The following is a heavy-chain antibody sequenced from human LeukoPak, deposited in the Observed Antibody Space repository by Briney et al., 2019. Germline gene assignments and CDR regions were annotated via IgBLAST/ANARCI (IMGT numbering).Heavy chain of an antibody. CDR3: ARVAAAVPDQ. J-gene: IGHJ5*02. V-gene: IGHV3-7*04. CDR1: GFTFTTYW. Sequence: GSLRLSCAASGFTFTTYWMSWVRQAPGKGLEWVANIKQDGSEKYYMDSVKGRFTISRDNAKNSLYLQMSSLRAEDTAVYYCARVAAAVPDQWGQGTLVTVSS. CDR2: IKQDGSEK. D-gene: IGHD6-13*01.